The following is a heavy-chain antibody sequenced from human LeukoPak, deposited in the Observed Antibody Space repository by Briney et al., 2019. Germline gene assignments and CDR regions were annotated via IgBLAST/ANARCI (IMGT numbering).Heavy chain of an antibody. CDR1: GFTFSSYW. CDR3: ARDSTLYYYDSSGHMGGAFDI. V-gene: IGHV3-7*01. Sequence: GGSLRLSCAASGFTFSSYWMSWVRQAPGKGLEWVANIKQDGSEKYYVDSVKGRFTISRDNAKNSLYLQMNSLRAEDTAVYYCARDSTLYYYDSSGHMGGAFDIWGQGTMVTVSS. D-gene: IGHD3-22*01. CDR2: IKQDGSEK. J-gene: IGHJ3*02.